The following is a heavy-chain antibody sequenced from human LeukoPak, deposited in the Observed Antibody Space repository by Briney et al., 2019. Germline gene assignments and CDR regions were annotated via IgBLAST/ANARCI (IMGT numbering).Heavy chain of an antibody. V-gene: IGHV4-34*01. CDR1: GGSFSGYY. CDR2: INHSGST. J-gene: IGHJ5*02. D-gene: IGHD2-15*01. Sequence: SETLSLTCAVYGGSFSGYYWSWIRQPPGKGLEWIGEINHSGSTNYNPSLKSRVTISVDTPKNQFSLKLSSVTAADTAVYYCARGMSCSGGSCYWSKGPYNWFDPWGQGTLVTVSS. CDR3: ARGMSCSGGSCYWSKGPYNWFDP.